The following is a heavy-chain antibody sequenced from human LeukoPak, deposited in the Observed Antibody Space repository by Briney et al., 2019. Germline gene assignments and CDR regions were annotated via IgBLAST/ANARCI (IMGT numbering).Heavy chain of an antibody. CDR2: ITWNSGSK. D-gene: IGHD6-13*01. J-gene: IGHJ4*02. V-gene: IGHV3-9*01. CDR3: VKGSAYSSSWYVD. Sequence: GRSLRLSCAASGFTFDDYAMHWVRQAPGKGLEWVSGITWNSGSKGYADSVKGRFTISRDNAKNSLYLQINSLRPEDTALYYCVKGSAYSSSWYVDWGQGTLVTVSS. CDR1: GFTFDDYA.